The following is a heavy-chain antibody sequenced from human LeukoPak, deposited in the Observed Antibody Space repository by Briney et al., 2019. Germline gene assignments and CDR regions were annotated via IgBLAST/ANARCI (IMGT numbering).Heavy chain of an antibody. CDR3: ARVLDLSKRGLDAFDI. Sequence: PSETLSLTCTVSGGSISSYFWSWIRQPPGKGLEWIGYVHYSGSTNYNPSLKSRVTISVDTSKKQFSLKLSSATAADTAVYYCARVLDLSKRGLDAFDIWGQGTMVTVSS. CDR2: VHYSGST. D-gene: IGHD3-16*01. CDR1: GGSISSYF. J-gene: IGHJ3*02. V-gene: IGHV4-59*01.